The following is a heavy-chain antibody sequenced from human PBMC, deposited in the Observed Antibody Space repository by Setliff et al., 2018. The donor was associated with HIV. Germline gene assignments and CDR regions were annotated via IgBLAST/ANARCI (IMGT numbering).Heavy chain of an antibody. CDR2: IYHSGST. CDR1: GGSISTSNW. V-gene: IGHV4-4*02. J-gene: IGHJ5*02. CDR3: ARQRGGRVTIFGVSGGWFDP. D-gene: IGHD3-3*01. Sequence: NPSETLSLTCVVSGGSISTSNWWSWVRQPPGKGLEWIGEIYHSGSTNYNSSLKSRVTISVDKSKNQFSLKLSSVTAADTAVYYCARQRGGRVTIFGVSGGWFDPWGQGTQVTVSS.